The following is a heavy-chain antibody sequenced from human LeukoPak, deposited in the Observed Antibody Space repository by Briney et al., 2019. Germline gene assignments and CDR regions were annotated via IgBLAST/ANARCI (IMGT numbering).Heavy chain of an antibody. J-gene: IGHJ3*02. V-gene: IGHV3-48*02. D-gene: IGHD4-11*01. CDR1: GFTFSTYS. Sequence: PGGSLRLSCAASGFTFSTYSMNWVRQAPGKGLEWVSFISSSSTIYYADSVRGRFTISRDNAKNSLYLQMNSLRDEDTAVYYCAREQFAFDIWGQGTMVTVSS. CDR2: ISSSSTI. CDR3: AREQFAFDI.